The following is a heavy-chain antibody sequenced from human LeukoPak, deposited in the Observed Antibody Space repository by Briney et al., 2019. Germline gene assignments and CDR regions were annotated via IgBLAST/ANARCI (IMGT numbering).Heavy chain of an antibody. J-gene: IGHJ6*03. CDR2: ISWDGGST. CDR1: GFTFDDYA. V-gene: IGHV3-43D*03. CDR3: AKEYSSSSHYYYYMDV. Sequence: GGSLRLSCAASGFTFDDYAMHWVRQAPGKGLEWVSLISWDGGSTYYADSVKGRFTISRDNSKNSLYLKMNSLRAEDTALYYCAKEYSSSSHYYYYMDVWGKGTTVTVSS. D-gene: IGHD6-6*01.